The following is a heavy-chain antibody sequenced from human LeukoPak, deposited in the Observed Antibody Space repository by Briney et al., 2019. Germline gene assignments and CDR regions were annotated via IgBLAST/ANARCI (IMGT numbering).Heavy chain of an antibody. CDR2: ISSSSSYI. CDR1: GFTVSSYS. V-gene: IGHV3-21*01. Sequence: GGSLRLSCAASGFTVSSYSMNWVRQAPGKGLEWVSSISSSSSYIYYADSVKGRFTISRDNAKNSLYLQMNSLRAEDTAVYYCRPKDSTYAGGDWGQGTLVTVSS. D-gene: IGHD2-8*02. CDR3: RPKDSTYAGGD. J-gene: IGHJ4*02.